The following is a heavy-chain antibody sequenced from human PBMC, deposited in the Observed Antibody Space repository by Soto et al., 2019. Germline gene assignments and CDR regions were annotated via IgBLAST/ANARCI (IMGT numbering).Heavy chain of an antibody. Sequence: PRGSLPLSSSASGFPLSNARKSWVRQAPGKGLEWVGRIKSKTDGGTTDYAAPVKGRFTISRDDSKNTLYLQMNSLKTEDTAVYYCTTVAIFVNYYYGMDVWGQGTTVTVSS. J-gene: IGHJ6*02. CDR2: IKSKTDGGTT. D-gene: IGHD3-9*01. CDR1: GFPLSNAR. CDR3: TTVAIFVNYYYGMDV. V-gene: IGHV3-15*01.